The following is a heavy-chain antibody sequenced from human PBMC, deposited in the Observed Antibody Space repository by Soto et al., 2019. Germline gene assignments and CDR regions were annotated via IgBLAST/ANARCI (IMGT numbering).Heavy chain of an antibody. Sequence: SETLSLTCAVYGGSFSCYYWSWIRQPPGKGLGWIGDIYYSGSTNYNPSLKSRVTISVDTSKNQFSLELSSVTAADTAVYYCARHNYYYGDYAFDYWGQGTLVTVSS. J-gene: IGHJ4*02. CDR2: IYYSGST. V-gene: IGHV4-59*08. D-gene: IGHD4-17*01. CDR3: ARHNYYYGDYAFDY. CDR1: GGSFSCYY.